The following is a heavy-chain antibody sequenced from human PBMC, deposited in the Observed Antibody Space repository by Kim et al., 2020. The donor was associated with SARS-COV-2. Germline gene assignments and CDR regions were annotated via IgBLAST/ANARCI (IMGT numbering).Heavy chain of an antibody. V-gene: IGHV5-51*01. Sequence: GESLKISCEASGYSFYNYYIAWVRQVPGKGLDYLGIIYPDDSETTYGPSYQGQFVISVDKARNTAFLQWHSLRTSDSGIYFCARPAHPGTYMDAFGLWGQGTVVSVSS. CDR3: ARPAHPGTYMDAFGL. J-gene: IGHJ3*01. CDR1: GYSFYNYY. D-gene: IGHD1-1*01. CDR2: IYPDDSET.